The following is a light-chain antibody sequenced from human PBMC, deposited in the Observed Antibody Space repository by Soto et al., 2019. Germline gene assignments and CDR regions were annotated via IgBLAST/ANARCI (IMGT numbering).Light chain of an antibody. Sequence: DTVMTQSPPSLPVTPGEPASISCRSSQSLLHSNGYNYLDWYLQKPGQSPQLLIYLGSNRASGVPDRFSGSGSGTDFTLKISRVEGEDVGVYYCMQALQTPFTFGQGTRLEIK. V-gene: IGKV2-28*01. CDR2: LGS. J-gene: IGKJ5*01. CDR3: MQALQTPFT. CDR1: QSLLHSNGYNY.